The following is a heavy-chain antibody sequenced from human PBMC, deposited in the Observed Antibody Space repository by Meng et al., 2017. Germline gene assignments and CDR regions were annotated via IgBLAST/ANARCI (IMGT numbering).Heavy chain of an antibody. Sequence: SLKISCAASGFTFSSYGMHWVRQAPGKGLEWVAVIWYDGSNKYYADSVKGRFTISRDNSKNTLYLQMNSLRAEDTAVYYCARDLLMVRGVISLDYYYYGMDVWGQGTTVTVSS. D-gene: IGHD3-10*01. J-gene: IGHJ6*02. V-gene: IGHV3-33*01. CDR1: GFTFSSYG. CDR3: ARDLLMVRGVISLDYYYYGMDV. CDR2: IWYDGSNK.